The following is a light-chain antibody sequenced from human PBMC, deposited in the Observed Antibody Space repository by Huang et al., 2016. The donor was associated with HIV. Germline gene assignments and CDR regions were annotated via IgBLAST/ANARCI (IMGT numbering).Light chain of an antibody. Sequence: VVMTQSPGTLSLSPGERASLSCRASKAASSDFLAWYQHKPGQAPRLLISGPSNRATGVPDRFSVSWSGSDFTLIIDRLEPEDFALYYCQQFVYSPFTFGGGTRLEI. J-gene: IGKJ4*01. CDR3: QQFVYSPFT. CDR1: KAASSDF. V-gene: IGKV3-20*01. CDR2: GPS.